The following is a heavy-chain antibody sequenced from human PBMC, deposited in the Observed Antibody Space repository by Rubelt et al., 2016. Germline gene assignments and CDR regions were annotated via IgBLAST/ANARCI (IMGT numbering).Heavy chain of an antibody. CDR3: AGEWQQPYAFDI. CDR2: IIASLDRP. Sequence: QVQLVQSGAEVKKPGASVKVSCKASGYTFTSYGISWVRQAPGQGLEWMGRIIASLDRPHYAQQFQGRLTITVDKAKSIVYMEVTSLGSEDTAGDYCAGEWQQPYAFDIWGQGTMVTVSS. J-gene: IGHJ3*02. CDR1: GYTFTSYG. D-gene: IGHD6-13*01. V-gene: IGHV1-69*04.